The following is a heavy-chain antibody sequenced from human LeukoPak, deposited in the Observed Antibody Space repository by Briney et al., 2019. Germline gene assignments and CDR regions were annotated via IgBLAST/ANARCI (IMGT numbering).Heavy chain of an antibody. D-gene: IGHD6-13*01. J-gene: IGHJ4*02. CDR3: ARAQSGIAAAGLVLDY. Sequence: SSETLSLTCTVSGGSISSSSYYWGWIRQPPGKGLEWIGSIYYSGSTYYNPSLKSRVTISVDTSKNQFSLKLSSVTAADTAVYYCARAQSGIAAAGLVLDYWGQGTLVTVSS. CDR2: IYYSGST. CDR1: GGSISSSSYY. V-gene: IGHV4-39*07.